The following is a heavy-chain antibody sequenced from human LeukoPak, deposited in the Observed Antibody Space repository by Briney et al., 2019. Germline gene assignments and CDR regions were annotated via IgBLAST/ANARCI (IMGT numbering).Heavy chain of an antibody. CDR1: GFIFSRYG. CDR2: ISYDGGNT. CDR3: AKDRSTYNVLTGYHEY. Sequence: GTSLRLSCAVSGFIFSRYGMHWVRQAPGKGPEWVALISYDGGNTDYVDSVKGRFTVSRDNSRNTLYLQMNSLRPEDTAVYYCAKDRSTYNVLTGYHEYWGQGTLVTVSS. V-gene: IGHV3-30*18. J-gene: IGHJ4*02. D-gene: IGHD3-9*01.